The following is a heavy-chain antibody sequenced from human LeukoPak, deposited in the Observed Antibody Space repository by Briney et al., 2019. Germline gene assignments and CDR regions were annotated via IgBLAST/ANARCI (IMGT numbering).Heavy chain of an antibody. CDR2: IYYSGST. D-gene: IGHD2-15*01. CDR1: GGSISSSSYY. J-gene: IGHJ4*02. V-gene: IGHV4-39*01. CDR3: ARLRANCSGGSCYPYYFDY. Sequence: SETLSLTCTVPGGSISSSSYYWGWIRQPPGKGLEWIGSIYYSGSTYYNPSLKSRVTISVDTSKNQFSLKLSSVTAADTAVYYCARLRANCSGGSCYPYYFDYWGQGTLVTVSS.